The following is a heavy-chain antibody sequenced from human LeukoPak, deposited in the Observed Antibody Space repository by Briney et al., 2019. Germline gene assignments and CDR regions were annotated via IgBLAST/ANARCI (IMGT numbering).Heavy chain of an antibody. J-gene: IGHJ4*02. CDR3: ARGYTVIQYYDFWSGYYTQNDY. CDR2: INPSGGST. CDR1: GYTFTSHF. V-gene: IGHV1-46*01. Sequence: ASVKVSCKASGYTFTSHFMHWVRQAPGQGLEWMGIINPSGGSTSYAQKFQGRASMTTDTSISTAYMELSRLRSDDTAVYYCARGYTVIQYYDFWSGYYTQNDYWGQGTLVTVSS. D-gene: IGHD3-3*01.